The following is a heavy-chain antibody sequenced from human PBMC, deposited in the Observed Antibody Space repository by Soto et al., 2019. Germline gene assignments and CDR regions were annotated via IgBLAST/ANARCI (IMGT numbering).Heavy chain of an antibody. CDR3: ARGRKYYDFWSGYSHPRYYFNY. V-gene: IGHV4-34*01. J-gene: IGHJ4*02. Sequence: SETLSLTCAVYGGSFSGYCWSWIRQPPGKGLEWIGEINHSGSTNYTPSLKSRVTISVDTSKSQFSLKLSSVTAADTAVYYCARGRKYYDFWSGYSHPRYYFNYWGQGTLVTVSS. CDR1: GGSFSGYC. D-gene: IGHD3-3*01. CDR2: INHSGST.